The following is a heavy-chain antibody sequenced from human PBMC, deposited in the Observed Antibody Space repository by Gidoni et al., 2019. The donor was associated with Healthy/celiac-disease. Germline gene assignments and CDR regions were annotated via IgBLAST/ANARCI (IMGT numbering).Heavy chain of an antibody. CDR1: GGSISSGSYY. CDR3: AALPVSWSGYLYNWFDP. V-gene: IGHV4-61*02. Sequence: QVQLQESGPGLVKPSQTLSRTCHVSGGSISSGSYYWGWIRQPAGKGLEVIGRIYPRGSTNYNPSLNSRVTISVDTSKNQFSLKLSSVTAADTAVYYCAALPVSWSGYLYNWFDPWGQGTLVTVSS. J-gene: IGHJ5*02. CDR2: IYPRGST. D-gene: IGHD3-3*01.